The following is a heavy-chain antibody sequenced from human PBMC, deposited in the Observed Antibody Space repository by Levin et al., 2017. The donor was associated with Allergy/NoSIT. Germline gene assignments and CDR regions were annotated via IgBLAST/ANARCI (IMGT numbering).Heavy chain of an antibody. D-gene: IGHD3/OR15-3a*01. CDR1: EYSFTRYW. J-gene: IGHJ4*02. CDR2: IYPGDSDI. Sequence: GGSLRLSCKASEYSFTRYWIGWVRQMPGKGLEWMGNIYPGDSDITYRPSFQGQVTISADKSLSTAYLPWSSLKASDTAMYYCARWRTGYPQYYFDYWGQGTLVTVSS. V-gene: IGHV5-51*01. CDR3: ARWRTGYPQYYFDY.